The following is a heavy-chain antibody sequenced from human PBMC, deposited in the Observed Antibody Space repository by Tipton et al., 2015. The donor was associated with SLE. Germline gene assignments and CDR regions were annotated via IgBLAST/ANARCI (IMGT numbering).Heavy chain of an antibody. CDR3: ARAIRTADSNYIDN. D-gene: IGHD1-14*01. CDR2: IYHSGRT. Sequence: TLSLTCAVSCYSISSGFYWGWFRQPPGKGLEWIGNIYHSGRTYYNPSLRSRVTVSVDTSKNQFSLNLSSVTAADTAVYYCARAIRTADSNYIDNWGPGTLVTVSS. J-gene: IGHJ4*02. V-gene: IGHV4-38-2*01. CDR1: CYSISSGFY.